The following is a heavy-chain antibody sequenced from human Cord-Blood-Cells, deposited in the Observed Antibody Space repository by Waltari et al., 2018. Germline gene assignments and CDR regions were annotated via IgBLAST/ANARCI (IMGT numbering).Heavy chain of an antibody. V-gene: IGHV4-39*01. J-gene: IGHJ3*02. D-gene: IGHD2-2*02. CDR2: IYYSGST. CDR3: ARLDEYCSSTSCYTGAFDI. CDR1: GGSISSSSYY. Sequence: GLVKPSETLSLTCTVSGGSISSSSYYWGWIRQPPGKGLEWIGGIYYSGSTDYNPSLKSRVTISVDTSKNQFSLKLSSGTAADTAVYYCARLDEYCSSTSCYTGAFDIWGQGTMVTVSS.